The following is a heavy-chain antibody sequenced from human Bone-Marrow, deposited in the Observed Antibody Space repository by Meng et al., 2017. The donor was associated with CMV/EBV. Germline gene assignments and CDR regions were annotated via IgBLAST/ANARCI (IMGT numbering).Heavy chain of an antibody. CDR3: AREPLDATSVDY. CDR2: LDSDGSIT. CDR1: GFTFSSYW. J-gene: IGHJ4*02. V-gene: IGHV3-74*01. D-gene: IGHD5-12*01. Sequence: SCAASGFTFSSYWMHWVRQAPGKGLVWVSRLDSDGSITSYADSVKGRFTISRDNAKNTLYLRMNSLRAEDTAVYYCAREPLDATSVDYWGQGTLVTVSS.